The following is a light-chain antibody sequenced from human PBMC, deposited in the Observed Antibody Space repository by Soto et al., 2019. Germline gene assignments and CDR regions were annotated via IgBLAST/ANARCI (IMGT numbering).Light chain of an antibody. CDR1: QHISSW. V-gene: IGKV1D-12*01. J-gene: IGKJ4*01. CDR2: AAS. CDR3: QQAHNFTLT. Sequence: IQMTQSPSSVSASVGHRVTVTCRASQHISSWLAWYQQKPGKAPKLLIHAASNLQSGVPSRLSGSGYGTDFTLNINRLQPEEGATDYGQQAHNFTLTFGGGTKVDI.